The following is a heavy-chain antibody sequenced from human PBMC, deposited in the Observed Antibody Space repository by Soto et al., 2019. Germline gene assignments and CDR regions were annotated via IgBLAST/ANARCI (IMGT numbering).Heavy chain of an antibody. D-gene: IGHD2-2*01. J-gene: IGHJ6*02. Sequence: GGSLRLSCTASGFTFGDYAMSWFRQAPGKGLEWVGFIRSKAYGGTTEYAASVKGRFTISRDDSKSIAYLQMNSLKTEDTAVYYCTRVVCSSTSCYGWSYYYYGMDVWGQGTTVTVSS. CDR2: IRSKAYGGTT. V-gene: IGHV3-49*03. CDR1: GFTFGDYA. CDR3: TRVVCSSTSCYGWSYYYYGMDV.